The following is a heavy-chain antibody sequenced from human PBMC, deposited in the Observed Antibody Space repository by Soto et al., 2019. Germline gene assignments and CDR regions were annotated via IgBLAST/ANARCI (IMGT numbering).Heavy chain of an antibody. J-gene: IGHJ6*04. CDR1: GFILSDCA. D-gene: IGHD7-27*01. CDR3: ARDLSRGSNWYYGMDV. CDR2: ISSSSSVI. Sequence: EVQLVESGGGLVQPGGSLRLSCATSGFILSDCAMNWVRQAPGKGLEWVSYISSSSSVIDYADSVKGRFTVSRDNARNSMYRQMNIRRAEDTAVYYCARDLSRGSNWYYGMDVWGKGSTVTVSS. V-gene: IGHV3-48*01.